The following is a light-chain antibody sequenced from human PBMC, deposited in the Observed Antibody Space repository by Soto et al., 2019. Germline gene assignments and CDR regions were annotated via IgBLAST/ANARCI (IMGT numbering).Light chain of an antibody. V-gene: IGLV2-14*03. Sequence: QTVVTQPASVSGSPGQSITISCTGASSDVGSYTSVSWYQHHPGKAPKLIIYDVRNRPSGLSDRFSGSKSGNTASLTISGLQAEDEADYYCSSYTTSSTVFGGGTQLTVL. CDR1: SSDVGSYTS. CDR3: SSYTTSSTV. CDR2: DVR. J-gene: IGLJ2*01.